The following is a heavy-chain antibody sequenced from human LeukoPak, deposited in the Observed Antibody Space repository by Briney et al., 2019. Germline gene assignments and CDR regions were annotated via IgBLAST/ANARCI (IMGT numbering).Heavy chain of an antibody. Sequence: GGSLRLSCAASGFTFSSYSMNWVRQAPGKGLEWVSSISSSSSYRYYADSVKGRFTISRDNAKNSLYLQMNSLRAEDTAVYYCARDATRGGDFDYWGQGTLVTVSS. CDR3: ARDATRGGDFDY. CDR1: GFTFSSYS. J-gene: IGHJ4*02. V-gene: IGHV3-21*01. D-gene: IGHD3-16*01. CDR2: ISSSSSYR.